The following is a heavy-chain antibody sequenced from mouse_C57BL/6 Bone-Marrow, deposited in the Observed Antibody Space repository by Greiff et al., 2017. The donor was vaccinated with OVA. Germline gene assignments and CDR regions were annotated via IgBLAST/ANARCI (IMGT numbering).Heavy chain of an antibody. V-gene: IGHV1-26*01. D-gene: IGHD2-12*01. CDR3: ARVYSPDFDY. CDR2: INPKNGGT. Sequence: EVQLQQSGPELAKPGASVTLSCKASGYTFTDYYMNWVKQSPGKSLEWIGDINPKNGGTSYNQKFKGKATLTVDKSSSTAYMELRSLTSEDSAVYCCARVYSPDFDYWGQGTTLTVSS. CDR1: GYTFTDYY. J-gene: IGHJ2*01.